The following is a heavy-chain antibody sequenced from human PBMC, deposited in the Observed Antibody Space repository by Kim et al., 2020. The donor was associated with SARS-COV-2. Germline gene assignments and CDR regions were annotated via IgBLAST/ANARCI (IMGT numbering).Heavy chain of an antibody. CDR3: ARGGGSSPKTNNWFDP. CDR2: ISSSSYYI. D-gene: IGHD6-6*01. CDR1: GFTFSSYT. V-gene: IGHV3-21*01. J-gene: IGHJ5*02. Sequence: GGSLRLSCAASGFTFSSYTMNWVRQAPGKGLEWVSSISSSSYYIYYADSMKGRFTISRDNAKNSLYLQMNSLRAEDTAVYYCARGGGSSPKTNNWFDPWGQGTLVTVSS.